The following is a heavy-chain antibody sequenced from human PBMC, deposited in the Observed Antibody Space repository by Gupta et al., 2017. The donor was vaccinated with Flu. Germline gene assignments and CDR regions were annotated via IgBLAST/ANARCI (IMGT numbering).Heavy chain of an antibody. CDR1: GFALSSHG. D-gene: IGHD3-22*01. CDR3: ARETGSGYYYRAFDM. V-gene: IGHV3-33*01. Sequence: QVQLVESGGGVVQPGRSLRLSCAASGFALSSHGMHWVRQGPGKGLEWVAHIWYDGSNKYYVDSVKGRFTISRDNSKNTVYLQMNSLRIDDTALYYCARETGSGYYYRAFDMWGQGTMVTVPS. J-gene: IGHJ3*02. CDR2: IWYDGSNK.